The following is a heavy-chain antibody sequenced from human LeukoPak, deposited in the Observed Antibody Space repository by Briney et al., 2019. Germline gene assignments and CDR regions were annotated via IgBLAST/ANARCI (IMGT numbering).Heavy chain of an antibody. CDR2: IYYSGST. D-gene: IGHD3-3*01. CDR3: ARAYYDFWSGSLMYGSLDY. V-gene: IGHV4-61*01. CDR1: GGSVSSGSYY. Sequence: PSETLSLTCTVSGGSVSSGSYYWSWIRQPPGKGLEWIGYIYYSGSTNYNPSLKSRVTISVDTSKNQFTLKLSSVTAADTAVYYCARAYYDFWSGSLMYGSLDYWGQGTLVTVSS. J-gene: IGHJ4*02.